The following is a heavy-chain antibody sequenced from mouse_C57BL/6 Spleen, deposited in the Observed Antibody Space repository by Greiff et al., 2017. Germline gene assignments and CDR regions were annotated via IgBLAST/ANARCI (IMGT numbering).Heavy chain of an antibody. Sequence: QVQLQQSGAELVMPGASVKLSCKASGYTFTSYWMDWVKQRPGQGLEWIGEIDPSDSYTNYNQKFKGKSTLTVDKSSSTAYMQLSSLTSEDSAVYYYARSGDYDFHYYAMDYWGQGTSVTVSS. V-gene: IGHV1-69*01. CDR2: IDPSDSYT. J-gene: IGHJ4*01. D-gene: IGHD2-4*01. CDR1: GYTFTSYW. CDR3: ARSGDYDFHYYAMDY.